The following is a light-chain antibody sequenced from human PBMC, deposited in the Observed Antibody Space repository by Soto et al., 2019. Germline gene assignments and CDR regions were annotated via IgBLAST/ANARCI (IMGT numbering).Light chain of an antibody. V-gene: IGLV2-14*03. CDR1: SADVGTSNF. CDR2: DVA. CDR3: SSYTRAPLYV. Sequence: QSVLTQPASVSGSPGQSITISCTGISADVGTSNFVSWYQHHPGKAPRLILYDVANRPSGVSNRFSGSKSGDTASLTISGLQADDEADYYCSSYTRAPLYVFGIGTKVTVL. J-gene: IGLJ1*01.